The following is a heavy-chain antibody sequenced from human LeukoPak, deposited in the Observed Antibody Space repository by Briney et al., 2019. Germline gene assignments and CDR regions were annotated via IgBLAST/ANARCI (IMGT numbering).Heavy chain of an antibody. V-gene: IGHV3-48*01. CDR2: VSSSSTI. J-gene: IGHJ6*03. Sequence: GGSLRLSCAASGFTFSSYSMNWVRQAPGKGLDWISYVSSSSTIYYGDSVKGRFTISRDNSKNSLYLQMNSLRAEDTAVYYCARGDFYYYYYMDFWGKGTTVTVSS. CDR3: ARGDFYYYYYMDF. CDR1: GFTFSSYS.